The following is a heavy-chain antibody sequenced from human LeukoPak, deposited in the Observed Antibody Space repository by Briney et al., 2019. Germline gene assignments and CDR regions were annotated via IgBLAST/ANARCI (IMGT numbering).Heavy chain of an antibody. CDR1: GFTVSSYA. CDR2: ISGSGGST. J-gene: IGHJ4*02. CDR3: AKDNLDYYDSSGYLDY. D-gene: IGHD3-22*01. V-gene: IGHV3-23*01. Sequence: PGGSLRLSCAASGFTVSSYAMSWVRQAPGKGLEWVSAISGSGGSTYYADSVKGRFTISRDNSKNTLYLQMNSLRAEDTAVYYCAKDNLDYYDSSGYLDYWGQGTLVTVSS.